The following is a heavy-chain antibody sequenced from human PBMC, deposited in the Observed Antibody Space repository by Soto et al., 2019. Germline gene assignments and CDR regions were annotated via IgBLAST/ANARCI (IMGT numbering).Heavy chain of an antibody. CDR3: ARAYYYDSSGFSPGGY. CDR1: GFTFSTYW. CDR2: IKQDGSEK. V-gene: IGHV3-7*01. Sequence: EVQLVESGGGLVQPGGSLRLSCSASGFTFSTYWMSWVRQAPGKGLEWVANIKQDGSEKYYVDSVRGRFTISRDTATNSLYLQMNSLRAEDTAVYYCARAYYYDSSGFSPGGYWGQGTLVTVSS. J-gene: IGHJ4*02. D-gene: IGHD3-22*01.